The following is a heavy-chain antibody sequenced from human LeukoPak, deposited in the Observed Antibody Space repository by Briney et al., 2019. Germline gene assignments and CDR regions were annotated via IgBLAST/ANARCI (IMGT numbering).Heavy chain of an antibody. V-gene: IGHV3-23*01. CDR1: GFTFSSYA. CDR3: AKSYGSGSYYKFLFDY. Sequence: GGSLRLSCAASGFTFSSYAMSWVRQAPGKGLEWVSAISGSGGSTYYADSVKGRLTISRDNSKNTLYLQMNSLRAEDTAVYYCAKSYGSGSYYKFLFDYWGQGTLVTVSS. J-gene: IGHJ4*02. CDR2: ISGSGGST. D-gene: IGHD3-10*01.